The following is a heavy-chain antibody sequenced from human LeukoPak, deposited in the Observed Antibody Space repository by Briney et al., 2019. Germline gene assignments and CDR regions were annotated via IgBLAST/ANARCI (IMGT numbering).Heavy chain of an antibody. Sequence: SQTLSLTCAVSGGSISSGGYSWSWLRQPPGKGLEWIGYIYYSGSTNYNPSLKSRVTISVDTSKNQFSLKLSSVTAADTAVYYCARARWYSSGSYYFDYWGQGTLVTVSS. CDR1: GGSISSGGYS. V-gene: IGHV4-61*08. CDR2: IYYSGST. J-gene: IGHJ4*02. CDR3: ARARWYSSGSYYFDY. D-gene: IGHD6-19*01.